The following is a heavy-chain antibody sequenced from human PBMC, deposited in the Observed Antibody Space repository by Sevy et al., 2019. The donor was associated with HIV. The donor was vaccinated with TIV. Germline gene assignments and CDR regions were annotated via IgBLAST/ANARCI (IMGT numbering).Heavy chain of an antibody. D-gene: IGHD5-18*01. Sequence: GGSRRLSCVASGFTFSDSWMTLVRQAPGKGLERIAFINEDGSRLGYVDSVRGRFTISRENTKNSLYLQMNSLRAEDTAVYFCARDRAYSALDYWGRGTLVTVSS. J-gene: IGHJ4*02. CDR3: ARDRAYSALDY. CDR1: GFTFSDSW. CDR2: INEDGSRL. V-gene: IGHV3-7*01.